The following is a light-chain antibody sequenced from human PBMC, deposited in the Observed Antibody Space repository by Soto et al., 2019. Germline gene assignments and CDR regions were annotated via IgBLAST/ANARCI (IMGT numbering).Light chain of an antibody. V-gene: IGLV1-40*01. Sequence: QSVLTQPPSVSGAPGQRVTISCTGSSSNIGAGYDVHWYQQLPGTAPKLLIYVNSNRPSGVPDRFSGSKSGTSASLPITGLQAEDEADYYCQSYDNSLSGYVFGTGTKLTVL. J-gene: IGLJ1*01. CDR2: VNS. CDR3: QSYDNSLSGYV. CDR1: SSNIGAGYD.